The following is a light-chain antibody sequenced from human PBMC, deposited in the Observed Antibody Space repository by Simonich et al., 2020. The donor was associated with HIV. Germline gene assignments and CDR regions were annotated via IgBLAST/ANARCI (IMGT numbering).Light chain of an antibody. CDR1: QSISSW. V-gene: IGKV1-12*01. J-gene: IGKJ1*01. CDR3: QQAIGFPRT. Sequence: DIQMTQSPSTLSASVGDRVTITCRASQSISSWLAWYQQKPGKAPKLLMYAASTLQSGVPSRFSGSGSGTKFTLTITSLQPEDFATYYCQQAIGFPRTFGQGTKVEVK. CDR2: AAS.